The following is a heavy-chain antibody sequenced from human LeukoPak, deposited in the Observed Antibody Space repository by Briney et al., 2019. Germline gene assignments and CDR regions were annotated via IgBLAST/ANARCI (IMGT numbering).Heavy chain of an antibody. D-gene: IGHD5-12*01. CDR3: AGWPRFPGSGYGWGQSYFDY. J-gene: IGHJ4*02. Sequence: SETLSLTCTVSGGSISSSNYYWGWIRQPPGKGLEWIGSLDYSGTTYYNPSLKSRVTISIETSKSQFSLKLSSVTAADTAVYYCAGWPRFPGSGYGWGQSYFDYWGQGTLVTVSS. V-gene: IGHV4-39*01. CDR2: LDYSGTT. CDR1: GGSISSSNYY.